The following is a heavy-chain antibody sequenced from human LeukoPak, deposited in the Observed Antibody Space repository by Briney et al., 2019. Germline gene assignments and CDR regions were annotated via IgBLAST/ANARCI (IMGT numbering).Heavy chain of an antibody. CDR3: ARVPPRSGYDHSVDY. CDR1: GFTFSSYS. J-gene: IGHJ4*02. CDR2: ISSSSSYI. Sequence: PGGSLRLSCAASGFTFSSYSMNWVRQAPGKGLEWVSSISSSSSYIYYADSVKGRFTISRDNAKNSLYLQMNSLRAEDTAVYCCARVPPRSGYDHSVDYWGQGTLVTVSS. V-gene: IGHV3-21*01. D-gene: IGHD5-12*01.